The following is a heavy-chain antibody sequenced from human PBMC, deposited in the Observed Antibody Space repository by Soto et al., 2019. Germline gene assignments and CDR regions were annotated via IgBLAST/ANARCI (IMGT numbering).Heavy chain of an antibody. CDR2: INPNRGGT. Sequence: QVQLVQSGAEVKKPGASVKVSCKASGYTFTGYYMHWVRQAPGQGLEWMGWINPNRGGTNYAQKFQGRVTMTRDTSISTAYMELSRLRSDDTAVYYCARDRWASSSWYGGSRGMDVWGQGTTVTVSS. CDR1: GYTFTGYY. CDR3: ARDRWASSSWYGGSRGMDV. V-gene: IGHV1-2*02. D-gene: IGHD6-13*01. J-gene: IGHJ6*02.